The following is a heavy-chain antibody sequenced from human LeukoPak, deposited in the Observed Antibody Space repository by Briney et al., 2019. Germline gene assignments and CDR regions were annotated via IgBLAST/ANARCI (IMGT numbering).Heavy chain of an antibody. J-gene: IGHJ4*02. Sequence: GGSLRLSCAASGFTFSDYYMSWIRQAPGKGLEWVSYISSSGSTIYYADSVKGRFTISRDNAKNSLHLQMNSLRAEDMGLYYCAKDRSSASLYYFDYWGQGTLVTVSS. CDR3: AKDRSSASLYYFDY. CDR2: ISSSGSTI. V-gene: IGHV3-11*01. CDR1: GFTFSDYY. D-gene: IGHD2-2*01.